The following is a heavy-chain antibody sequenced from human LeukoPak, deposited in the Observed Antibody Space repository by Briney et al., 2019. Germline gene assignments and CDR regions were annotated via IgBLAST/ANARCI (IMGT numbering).Heavy chain of an antibody. V-gene: IGHV1-2*02. J-gene: IGHJ4*02. Sequence: ASVKVSCKASGYTFTDYYIHWVRRAPGQGLEWMGWINPNVGATNYAQKFQGRVTMARDTSISTAYMELRRLRSDDTAVYYCAREGAATVVDYWGQGTLVTVSS. CDR1: GYTFTDYY. CDR3: AREGAATVVDY. CDR2: INPNVGAT. D-gene: IGHD4-23*01.